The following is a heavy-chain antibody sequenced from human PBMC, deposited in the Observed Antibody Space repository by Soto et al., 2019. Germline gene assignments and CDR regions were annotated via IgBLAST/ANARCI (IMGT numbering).Heavy chain of an antibody. Sequence: ASVKVSCKASGYTFTRYGISWVRQAPGQGLEWMGWISGYNGDANYAQSFQGRVSMTIDTSTTTAYMELRTLTPDDTAVYYCAKNGQPAYYYYGLDVWGQGTTVTVS. J-gene: IGHJ6*02. CDR1: GYTFTRYG. CDR2: ISGYNGDA. CDR3: AKNGQPAYYYYGLDV. D-gene: IGHD2-2*01. V-gene: IGHV1-18*01.